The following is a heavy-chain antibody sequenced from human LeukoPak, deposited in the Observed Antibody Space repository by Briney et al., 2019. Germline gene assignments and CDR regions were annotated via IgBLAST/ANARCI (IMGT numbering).Heavy chain of an antibody. J-gene: IGHJ6*03. Sequence: SETLSLNCTVSGGSISSSDYYWSWIRQPPGKGLEWIGHVYHTGSTKYNPSLKTRVTISADTSKNQFSLKLSSVTAADTAVYYCARAAGQDHTKMMVYYYYYMDVWGKGSTVTVSS. CDR3: ARAAGQDHTKMMVYYYYYMDV. V-gene: IGHV4-61*08. CDR1: GGSISSSDYY. CDR2: VYHTGST. D-gene: IGHD6-13*01.